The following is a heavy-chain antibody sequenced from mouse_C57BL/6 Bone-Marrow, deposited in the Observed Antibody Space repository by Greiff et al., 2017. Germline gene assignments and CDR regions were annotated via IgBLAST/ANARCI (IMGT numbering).Heavy chain of an antibody. CDR1: GFTFTSYG. V-gene: IGHV5-6*02. Sequence: EVMLLESGGDLVKPGGSLKLSCAASGFTFTSYGMSWVRQTPDKRLEWVATISSGGSYTYYPDSVKGRFTISRDNAKNTRYLQMSSLKSEDTAMYYCSRRGGVATFAYWGQGTLVTVSA. J-gene: IGHJ3*01. CDR3: SRRGGVATFAY. CDR2: ISSGGSYT.